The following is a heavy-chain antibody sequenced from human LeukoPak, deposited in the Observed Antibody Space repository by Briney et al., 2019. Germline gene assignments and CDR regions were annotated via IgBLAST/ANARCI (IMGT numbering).Heavy chain of an antibody. CDR2: ISGSGDNT. J-gene: IGHJ4*02. CDR3: AKDSPGGSNYAYYFDY. Sequence: GGSLRLSCAASGFTFSSYAMSWVRQAPGKGLEWVSGISGSGDNTYYADSVKGRFTISRDNFKNTLYLQMNSLRVEDTAVYYCAKDSPGGSNYAYYFDYWGQGTLVTVSS. V-gene: IGHV3-23*01. CDR1: GFTFSSYA. D-gene: IGHD1-7*01.